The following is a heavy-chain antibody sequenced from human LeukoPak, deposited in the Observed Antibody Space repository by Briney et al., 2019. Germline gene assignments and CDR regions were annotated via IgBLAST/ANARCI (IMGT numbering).Heavy chain of an antibody. Sequence: GGSLRLSSAATVFTFTNYALHWVRQAPRTGLQRVAVISYDGTNKYYADSVKVRFTISRDSSKNTLSLQMNSLSSEDTALCYCARGFVLGAAKNYFDYWGQGALVTVSS. V-gene: IGHV3-30-3*01. CDR3: ARGFVLGAAKNYFDY. CDR1: VFTFTNYA. CDR2: ISYDGTNK. J-gene: IGHJ4*02. D-gene: IGHD2-21*02.